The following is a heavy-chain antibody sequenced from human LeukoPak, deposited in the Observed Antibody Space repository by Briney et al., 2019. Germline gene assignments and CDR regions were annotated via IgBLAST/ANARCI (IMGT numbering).Heavy chain of an antibody. D-gene: IGHD6-13*01. J-gene: IGHJ6*03. Sequence: SETLSLTCTVSGGSISSSSYYWGWIRQPPGKGLEWIGSIYYSGSTYYNPSPKSRVTISVDTSKNQFSLKLSSVTAADTAVYYCARVGKRMAAAGDYYFYMDVWGKGTTVTISS. V-gene: IGHV4-39*01. CDR1: GGSISSSSYY. CDR2: IYYSGST. CDR3: ARVGKRMAAAGDYYFYMDV.